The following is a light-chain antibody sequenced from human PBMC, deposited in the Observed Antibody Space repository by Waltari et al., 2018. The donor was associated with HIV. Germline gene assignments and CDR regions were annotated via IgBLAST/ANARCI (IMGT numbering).Light chain of an antibody. CDR3: QSYDSSLRASV. CDR2: SDI. CDR1: RSNIWAGFS. J-gene: IGLJ2*01. Sequence: QSALTQPPSVSGAPGQRVTLSCTGHRSNIWAGFSVPWYQHLPGTAPKLLVYSDINRPSGVPDRFSGSKSGTSASLVITGLQAEDEADYYCQSYDSSLRASVFGGGTKLTVL. V-gene: IGLV1-40*01.